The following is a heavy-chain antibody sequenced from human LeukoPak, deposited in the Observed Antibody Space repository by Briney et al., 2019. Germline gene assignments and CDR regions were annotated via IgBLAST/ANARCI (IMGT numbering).Heavy chain of an antibody. V-gene: IGHV1-18*01. CDR1: GYTFSTYS. CDR3: ARGHSSGRDYYFDT. Sequence: GASVKVSSKTSGYTFSTYSINWVRQAPGQGLEWMGWISGYSGSTNYAQKLQGRVTMTTDTSTTTAYMELRSLKSDDTAVYYCARGHSSGRDYYFDTWGQGTLVTVSS. D-gene: IGHD6-19*01. CDR2: ISGYSGST. J-gene: IGHJ4*02.